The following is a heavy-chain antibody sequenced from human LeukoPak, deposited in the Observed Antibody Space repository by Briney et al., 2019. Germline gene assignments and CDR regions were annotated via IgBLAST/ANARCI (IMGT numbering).Heavy chain of an antibody. Sequence: SSETLSLTCTVSGGSISSYYWSWIRQPPGKGLEWIGYIYYSGSTNYHPSLKSRVTISVDTSKNQFSLKLSSVSAADTAVYYCARASSGWYGVDYWGQGTLVTVSS. CDR1: GGSISSYY. V-gene: IGHV4-59*01. J-gene: IGHJ4*02. D-gene: IGHD6-19*01. CDR2: IYYSGST. CDR3: ARASSGWYGVDY.